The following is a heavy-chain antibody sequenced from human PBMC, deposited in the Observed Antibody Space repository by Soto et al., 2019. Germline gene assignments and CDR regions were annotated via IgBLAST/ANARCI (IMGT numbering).Heavy chain of an antibody. CDR1: GGSISSSSYY. J-gene: IGHJ4*02. Sequence: SETLSLTCTVSGGSISSSSYYWGWIRQPPGKGLEWIGSIYYSGSTYYNPSLKSRVTISVDTSKNQFSLKLSSVTAADTAVYYCARRVGYDYIWGSYRTGDYYFDYWGQGTLVTVSS. D-gene: IGHD3-16*02. CDR3: ARRVGYDYIWGSYRTGDYYFDY. CDR2: IYYSGST. V-gene: IGHV4-39*01.